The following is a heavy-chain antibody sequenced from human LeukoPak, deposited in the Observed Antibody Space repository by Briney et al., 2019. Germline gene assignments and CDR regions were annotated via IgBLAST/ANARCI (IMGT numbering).Heavy chain of an antibody. CDR2: MNPNSGNT. CDR1: GYTFTSYD. D-gene: IGHD6-19*01. V-gene: IGHV1-8*03. CDR3: ARLIAVAASYYIDY. Sequence: ASVKVSCKASGYTFTSYDIIWVRQASGQGLEWKGWMNPNSGNTGYAQKFQGRVTITRNTSISTAYMELSSLRSEDTAVYYCARLIAVAASYYIDYWGQGTLVTVSS. J-gene: IGHJ4*02.